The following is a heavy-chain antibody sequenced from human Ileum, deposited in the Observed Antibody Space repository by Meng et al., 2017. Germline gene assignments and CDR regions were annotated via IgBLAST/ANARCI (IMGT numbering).Heavy chain of an antibody. CDR3: ARGGASSRPFVQ. Sequence: GSLRLSGSICGGSISRYYWSWIRQPQGKGREWIGFIHYTGSTNYDPSLKSRVTMSVDTSRNKFSLTLSSVTAADTAVYYCARGGASSRPFVQWGQGTPVTVSS. CDR2: IHYTGST. J-gene: IGHJ4*02. CDR1: GGSISRYY. V-gene: IGHV4-59*01. D-gene: IGHD6-13*01.